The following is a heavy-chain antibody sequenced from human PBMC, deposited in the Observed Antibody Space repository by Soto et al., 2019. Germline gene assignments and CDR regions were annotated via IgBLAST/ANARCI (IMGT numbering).Heavy chain of an antibody. CDR3: ATSGHTFGGVV. J-gene: IGHJ4*02. Sequence: SETLSLTCTVSGGSISGYYCSWIRQSPGKGLEYIGYIYYTGNTNYNTSLKSRVTMSVDTSKNQISLNLNSVTAADTAIYYCATSGHTFGGVVWGQGTLVTVSS. CDR2: IYYTGNT. D-gene: IGHD3-16*01. CDR1: GGSISGYY. V-gene: IGHV4-59*01.